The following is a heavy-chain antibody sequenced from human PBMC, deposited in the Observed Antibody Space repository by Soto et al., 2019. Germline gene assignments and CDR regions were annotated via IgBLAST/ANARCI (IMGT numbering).Heavy chain of an antibody. J-gene: IGHJ4*02. Sequence: EVQLLESGGGLVQPGGSLRVSCEASGFTFTSYAMSWVRQAPGKGLEWVSATSGSGDTTYYADSVKGRFTISRDNSEKRLYLQMNSLRAEDTAVDYCAKMVHGGYVSYFDSWGQGTLVTVSS. CDR3: AKMVHGGYVSYFDS. V-gene: IGHV3-23*01. CDR1: GFTFTSYA. D-gene: IGHD5-12*01. CDR2: TSGSGDTT.